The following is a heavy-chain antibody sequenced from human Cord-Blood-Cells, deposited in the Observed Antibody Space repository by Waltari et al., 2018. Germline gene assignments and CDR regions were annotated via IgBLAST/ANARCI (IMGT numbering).Heavy chain of an antibody. J-gene: IGHJ4*02. V-gene: IGHV1-58*01. D-gene: IGHD3-3*01. Sequence: QMQLVQSGPEVKKPGTSVKVSCKAPGFTFTSSAVQWVRQARGPRLEWIGWIVVGSGNTNYAQKFQERVTITRDMSTNTAYMELSSLRSEDTAVYYCAASRFYTDFWSGPDYWGQGTLVTVSS. CDR1: GFTFTSSA. CDR3: AASRFYTDFWSGPDY. CDR2: IVVGSGNT.